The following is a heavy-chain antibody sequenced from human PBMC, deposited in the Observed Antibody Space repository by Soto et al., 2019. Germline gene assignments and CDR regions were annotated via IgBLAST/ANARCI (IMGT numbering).Heavy chain of an antibody. V-gene: IGHV1-69*01. J-gene: IGHJ5*02. D-gene: IGHD3-3*01. CDR3: ARVVWSGYYSFGLKGWFDP. Sequence: QVQLVQSGAEVKKPGSSVKVSCKASGGTFSSYAISWVRQAPGQGLEWMGGIIPIFGTANYAQKFQGRVTITAAESTSTAYMELSSLRSEDTAEYYCARVVWSGYYSFGLKGWFDPWGQGTLVTVSS. CDR1: GGTFSSYA. CDR2: IIPIFGTA.